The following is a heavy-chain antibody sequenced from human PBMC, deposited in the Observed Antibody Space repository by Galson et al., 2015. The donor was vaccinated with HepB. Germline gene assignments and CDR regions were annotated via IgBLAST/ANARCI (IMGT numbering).Heavy chain of an antibody. V-gene: IGHV3-30*18. CDR2: ISYDGSNK. CDR1: GFTFSSYG. CDR3: AKDSEYDSSGYWPDY. Sequence: SLRLSCAASGFTFSSYGMHWVRQAPGKGLEWVAVISYDGSNKYYADSVKGRFTISRDNSKNTLYLQMNSLRAEDTAVYYCAKDSEYDSSGYWPDYWGQGTLVTVSS. J-gene: IGHJ4*02. D-gene: IGHD3-22*01.